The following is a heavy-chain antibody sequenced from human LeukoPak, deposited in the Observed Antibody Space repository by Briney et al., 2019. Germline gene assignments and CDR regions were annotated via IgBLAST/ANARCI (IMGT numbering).Heavy chain of an antibody. V-gene: IGHV4-61*01. Sequence: PSETLSLNCTVSGGSVSSGSYYWSWIRQPPGKGLEWIGYIYYSGSTNYNPSLKSRVTISVDTSKNQFSLKLSSVTAADTAVYYCARINYDYVWGSYGYFDYWGQGTLVTVSS. CDR3: ARINYDYVWGSYGYFDY. J-gene: IGHJ4*02. CDR2: IYYSGST. D-gene: IGHD3-16*01. CDR1: GGSVSSGSYY.